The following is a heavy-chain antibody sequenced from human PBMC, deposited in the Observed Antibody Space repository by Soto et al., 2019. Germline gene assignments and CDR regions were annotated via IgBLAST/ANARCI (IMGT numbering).Heavy chain of an antibody. D-gene: IGHD2-21*01. CDR3: ARVRRHDNWFDP. V-gene: IGHV4-31*03. CDR2: IYYSGST. J-gene: IGHJ5*02. CDR1: GGSISSGGYY. Sequence: SETLYLTCTVSGGSISSGGYYWSWIRQHPGKGLEWIGYIYYSGSTYYNPSLKSRVTISVDTSKNQFSLKLSSVTAADTAVYYCARVRRHDNWFDPWGQGTLVTVSS.